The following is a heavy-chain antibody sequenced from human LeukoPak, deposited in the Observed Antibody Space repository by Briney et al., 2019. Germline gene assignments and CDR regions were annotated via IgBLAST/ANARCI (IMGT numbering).Heavy chain of an antibody. J-gene: IGHJ4*02. Sequence: SVKVSCKASGGTFSSYAISWVRQAPGQGLEWMGGIIPIFGTANYAQKFQGRVTITADESTSTAYMELSSLRSEDTAVYYCARARPGLLPHLTSYFDYWGQGTLVTVSS. CDR1: GGTFSSYA. D-gene: IGHD3-22*01. CDR2: IIPIFGTA. CDR3: ARARPGLLPHLTSYFDY. V-gene: IGHV1-69*13.